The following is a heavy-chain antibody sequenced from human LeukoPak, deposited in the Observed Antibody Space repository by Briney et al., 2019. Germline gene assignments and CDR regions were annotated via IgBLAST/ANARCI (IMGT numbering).Heavy chain of an antibody. V-gene: IGHV4-39*01. CDR2: IYYSGST. CDR3: ARRTYSNQYNWFDP. D-gene: IGHD4-11*01. Sequence: PSETLSLTCTVSGGSISSSSYYWGWIRQPPGKGLEWIGSIYYSGSTYYNPSLKSRVTISVDTSKNQFSLKLSSVTAADTAVYYCARRTYSNQYNWFDPWGQGTLVTVSS. J-gene: IGHJ5*02. CDR1: GGSISSSSYY.